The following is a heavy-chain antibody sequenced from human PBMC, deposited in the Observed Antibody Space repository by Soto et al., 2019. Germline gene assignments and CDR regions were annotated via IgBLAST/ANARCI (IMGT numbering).Heavy chain of an antibody. J-gene: IGHJ4*02. Sequence: QVQLVQSGAEVKKPGSSVKVSCKASGGTFSSYAISWVRQAPGQGLEWMGWINPNSGNTGYAQKFQGRVTMTRNTSISTAYMELSSLRSEDTAVYYCARADYGDYWGQGTLVTVSS. CDR1: GGTFSSYA. CDR3: ARADYGDY. CDR2: INPNSGNT. V-gene: IGHV1-8*02.